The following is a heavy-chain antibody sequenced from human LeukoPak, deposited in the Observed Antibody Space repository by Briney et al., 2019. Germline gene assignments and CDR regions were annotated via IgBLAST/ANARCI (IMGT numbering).Heavy chain of an antibody. J-gene: IGHJ5*02. Sequence: ASVKVSCKASGYTFTGYYMHWVRQAPGQGLEWMGWINPNSGGTNYAQKFQGRVTMTRDTSISTAYMELSRLRSDDTAVYYCARVTGGKYCSTTNCYMRGWFDPWGQGTLVTVSS. CDR3: ARVTGGKYCSTTNCYMRGWFDP. V-gene: IGHV1-2*02. CDR1: GYTFTGYY. D-gene: IGHD2-2*02. CDR2: INPNSGGT.